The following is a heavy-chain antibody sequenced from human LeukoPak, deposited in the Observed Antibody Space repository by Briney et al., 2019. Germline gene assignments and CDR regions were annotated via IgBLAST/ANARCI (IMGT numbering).Heavy chain of an antibody. CDR3: ARVRAARLSYFYYYYMDV. CDR2: INHSGST. Sequence: PSETLSLTCAVYGGSFSGYYWSWIRQPPGQGLEWIGEINHSGSTNYNPSLKSRVTISVDTSKNQFSLKLSSVTAADTAVYYCARVRAARLSYFYYYYMDVWGKGTTVTVSS. V-gene: IGHV4-34*01. CDR1: GGSFSGYY. D-gene: IGHD6-6*01. J-gene: IGHJ6*03.